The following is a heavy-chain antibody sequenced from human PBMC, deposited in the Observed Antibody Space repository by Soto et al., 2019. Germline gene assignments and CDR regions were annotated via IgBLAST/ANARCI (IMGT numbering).Heavy chain of an antibody. J-gene: IGHJ5*02. CDR3: AGGHFVLMVYAKRTTFGP. CDR1: GGSISSGGYY. CDR2: IYYSGST. Sequence: QVQLQESGPGLVKPSQTLSLTCTVSGGSISSGGYYWSWIRQHPGKGLEWIGYIYYSGSTYYNPSHRSRVTISLDTSKNHVYLKLSSVTAADTAVYDWAGGHFVLMVYAKRTTFGPWGQGNLVTVSS. D-gene: IGHD2-8*01. V-gene: IGHV4-31*03.